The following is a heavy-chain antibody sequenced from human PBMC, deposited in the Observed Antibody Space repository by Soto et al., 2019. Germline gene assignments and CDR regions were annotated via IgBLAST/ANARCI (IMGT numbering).Heavy chain of an antibody. CDR3: AKDPSSYSGYEFFVYY. V-gene: IGHV3-30*18. D-gene: IGHD5-12*01. CDR1: GFTFSSYA. J-gene: IGHJ4*02. CDR2: ILYDGSNK. Sequence: GGSLRLSCAASGFTFSSYAMHWVRQAPGKGLEWVAVILYDGSNKYYADSVKGRFTISRDNSKNTLYLQMNSLRAEDTAVYYCAKDPSSYSGYEFFVYYWGQGTLVTVSS.